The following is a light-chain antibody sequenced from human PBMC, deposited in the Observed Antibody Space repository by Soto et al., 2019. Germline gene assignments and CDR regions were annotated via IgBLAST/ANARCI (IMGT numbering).Light chain of an antibody. CDR2: DVY. CDR3: RSYTNNNMVV. V-gene: IGLV2-14*01. Sequence: QSALTQPASVSGSPGQSITISCTGTSSDIGGYNYVSWYQQHPGKAPKLLIFDVYNRPSGISNRFSGSKAGNTASLTVSGLQAEDEAEYHCRSYTNNNMVVFGGGTKLTVL. CDR1: SSDIGGYNY. J-gene: IGLJ2*01.